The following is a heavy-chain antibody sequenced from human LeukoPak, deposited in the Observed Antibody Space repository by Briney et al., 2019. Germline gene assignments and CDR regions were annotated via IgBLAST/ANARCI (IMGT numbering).Heavy chain of an antibody. J-gene: IGHJ4*02. CDR3: AGDHGPVYYDILTGYYPFDY. CDR1: GFTFSSYS. D-gene: IGHD3-9*01. V-gene: IGHV3-21*01. Sequence: PGGSLRLSCAASGFTFSSYSMNWVRQAPGKGLEWVSSISSSSSYIYYADSVKGRFTISRDNAKNSLYLQMNSLRAEDTAVYYCAGDHGPVYYDILTGYYPFDYWGQGTLVTVSS. CDR2: ISSSSSYI.